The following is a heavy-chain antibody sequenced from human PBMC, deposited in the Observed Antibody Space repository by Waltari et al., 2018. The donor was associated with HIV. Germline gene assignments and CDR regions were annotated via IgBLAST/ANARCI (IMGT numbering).Heavy chain of an antibody. Sequence: QVQLVQSGAEVKKPGSSVKVSCKASGGTFSSYAISWVRQAPGQGLEWMGRIIPILGIANYAQKFQGRVTITADKSTSTAYMELSSLRSEDTAVDYCARSGGIVLMANNWFDPWGQGTLVTVSS. CDR3: ARSGGIVLMANNWFDP. D-gene: IGHD2-8*01. CDR1: GGTFSSYA. J-gene: IGHJ5*02. CDR2: IIPILGIA. V-gene: IGHV1-69*04.